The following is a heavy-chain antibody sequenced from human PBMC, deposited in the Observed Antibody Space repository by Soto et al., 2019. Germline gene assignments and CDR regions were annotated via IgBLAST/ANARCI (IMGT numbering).Heavy chain of an antibody. Sequence: PSETLSLTCTVSGGSISSGGYYWSWIRQHPGKGLEWIGYIYYSGSTNYNPSLKSRVTISVDTSKNQFSLKLNSVTAADTAVYYCAIGRYGSTWYYCFDFWGQGTLVTVSS. D-gene: IGHD6-13*01. CDR1: GGSISSGGYY. J-gene: IGHJ4*02. CDR3: AIGRYGSTWYYCFDF. V-gene: IGHV4-31*03. CDR2: IYYSGST.